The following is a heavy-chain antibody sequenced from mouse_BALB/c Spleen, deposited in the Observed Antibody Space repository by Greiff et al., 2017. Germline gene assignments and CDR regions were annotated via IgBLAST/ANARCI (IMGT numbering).Heavy chain of an antibody. CDR1: GFTFSDYY. D-gene: IGHD2-12*01. CDR2: ISDGGSYT. CDR3: ARALRRRMDY. Sequence: EVQLVESGGGLVKPGGSLKLSCAASGFTFSDYYMYWVRQTPEKRLEWVATISDGGSYTYYPDSVKGRFTISRDNAKNNLYLQMSSLKSEDTAMYYCARALRRRMDYWGQGTSVTVSS. V-gene: IGHV5-4*02. J-gene: IGHJ4*01.